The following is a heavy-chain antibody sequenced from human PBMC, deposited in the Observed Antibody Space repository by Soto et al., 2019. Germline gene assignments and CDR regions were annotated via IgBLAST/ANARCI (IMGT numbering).Heavy chain of an antibody. CDR2: INSRTGVT. J-gene: IGHJ4*02. CDR1: GYTFTGYY. Sequence: QVQLVQSGTEVKMPGASVKVSCKASGYTFTGYYMHWVRQVPGQGLEWMGWINSRTGVTNYAQKFQGWVTMTSDKSISTGDMEVSRLKSDDTAVYYCARDGGEYGDYDYWGQGTLVTVSS. V-gene: IGHV1-2*04. D-gene: IGHD4-17*01. CDR3: ARDGGEYGDYDY.